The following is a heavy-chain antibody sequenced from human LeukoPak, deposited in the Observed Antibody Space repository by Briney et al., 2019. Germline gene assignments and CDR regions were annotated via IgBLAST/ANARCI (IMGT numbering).Heavy chain of an antibody. Sequence: SETLSLTCTVSGGSISSSSYYWGWIRQPPGKGLEWIGSIYYSGSTYYNPSLKSRVTISVDTSKNQFSLKLSSVTAADTAVYYCARDAHYDYVWGSPAWGQGTLVTVSS. D-gene: IGHD3-16*01. CDR1: GGSISSSSYY. J-gene: IGHJ5*02. CDR2: IYYSGST. V-gene: IGHV4-39*07. CDR3: ARDAHYDYVWGSPA.